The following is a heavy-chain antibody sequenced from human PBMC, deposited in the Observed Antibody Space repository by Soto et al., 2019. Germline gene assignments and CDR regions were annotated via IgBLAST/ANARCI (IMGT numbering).Heavy chain of an antibody. CDR1: GGSIRSGGYS. Sequence: SETLSLTCTVSGGSIRSGGYSWSWIRQPPGKGLEWIGYIYHSGSTYYNPSLKSRVTISVDRSKNQFSLKLSSVTAADTAVYYCARDRGLYYYDSSGLYGMDVWGQGTTVTVSS. J-gene: IGHJ6*02. CDR3: ARDRGLYYYDSSGLYGMDV. CDR2: IYHSGST. V-gene: IGHV4-30-2*01. D-gene: IGHD3-22*01.